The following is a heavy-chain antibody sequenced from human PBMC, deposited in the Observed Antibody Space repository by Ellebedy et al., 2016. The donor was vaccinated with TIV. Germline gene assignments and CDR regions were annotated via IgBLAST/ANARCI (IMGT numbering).Heavy chain of an antibody. V-gene: IGHV3-7*03. CDR2: INQDGSRI. CDR3: VRDGAYGDYSPGYYGMDV. CDR1: GFTFNSYW. J-gene: IGHJ6*02. Sequence: GESLKISCAASGFTFNSYWISWVRQAPGKGLEWVANINQDGSRIYYVDSVTGRFTIPRDNAKNSVYLRMNTLRVEDTAVYHCVRDGAYGDYSPGYYGMDVWGQGTTVTVSS. D-gene: IGHD3-22*01.